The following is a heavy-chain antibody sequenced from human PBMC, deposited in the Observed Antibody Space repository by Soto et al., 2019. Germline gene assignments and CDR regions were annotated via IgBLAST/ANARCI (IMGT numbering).Heavy chain of an antibody. Sequence: QVQLVESGGGVVQPGRSLRLSCAASGFTFSSYAMHWVRQAPGKGLEWVAVISYDGSNKYYADSVKGRVTISRDNSKNSRYLQRNSVRAEDGAVYYCAREMGDCCVSPWVDYWGQGTVVTVSS. CDR3: AREMGDCCVSPWVDY. D-gene: IGHD2-21*02. CDR1: GFTFSSYA. J-gene: IGHJ4*02. V-gene: IGHV3-30-3*01. CDR2: ISYDGSNK.